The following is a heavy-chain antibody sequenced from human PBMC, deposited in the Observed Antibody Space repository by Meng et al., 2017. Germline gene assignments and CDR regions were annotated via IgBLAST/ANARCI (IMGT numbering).Heavy chain of an antibody. V-gene: IGHV3-30*04. CDR3: ARDIYYDSSGYYSYPPYYYGMDV. CDR2: ISYDGSNK. CDR1: GFTFSSYA. J-gene: IGHJ6*02. D-gene: IGHD3-22*01. Sequence: GGSLRLSCAASGFTFSSYAMHWVRQAPGKGLEWVAVISYDGSNKYYADSVKGRFTISRDNSKSTLYLQMNSLRAEDTAVYYCARDIYYDSSGYYSYPPYYYGMDVWGQGTTVTVSS.